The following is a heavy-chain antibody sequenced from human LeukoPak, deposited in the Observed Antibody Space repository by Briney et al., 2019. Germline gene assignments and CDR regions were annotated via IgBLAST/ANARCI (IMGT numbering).Heavy chain of an antibody. J-gene: IGHJ4*02. CDR2: INSNSGGT. Sequence: VASVKVSCTASGYTFIGYYIHWVRQAPGQGLEWMGWINSNSGGTNYAQNFQGRVTIPRDTPIGTAYMERRSLRSDDTAIYYCGRRTVGLMGVDNWGQGTLVTVSS. V-gene: IGHV1-2*02. D-gene: IGHD1-26*01. CDR3: GRRTVGLMGVDN. CDR1: GYTFIGYY.